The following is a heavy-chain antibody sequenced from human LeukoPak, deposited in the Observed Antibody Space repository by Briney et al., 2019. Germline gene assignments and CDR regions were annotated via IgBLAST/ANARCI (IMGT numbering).Heavy chain of an antibody. CDR1: GYTFTGYY. CDR2: INPNSGGT. CDR3: AREWYSSSQNWFDP. V-gene: IGHV1-2*02. J-gene: IGHJ5*02. D-gene: IGHD6-13*01. Sequence: GASVKVSCKASGYTFTGYYMHWVRQAPGQGLEWMGWINPNSGGTNYAQKFQGRVTMTRDTSISTAYMELSRLRSDDTAVYYCAREWYSSSQNWFDPWGQGTLVTVSS.